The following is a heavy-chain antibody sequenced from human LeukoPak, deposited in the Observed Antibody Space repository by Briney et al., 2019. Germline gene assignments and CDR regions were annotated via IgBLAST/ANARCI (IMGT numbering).Heavy chain of an antibody. Sequence: PGGSLRLSCAASGFTFDDYAMHWVRQAPGKGLEWVSGISWNSGSIGYADSVKGRFTISRDNAKNSLYLQMNSLRAEDTALYYYAKKGYDCRCYYWLYFDYWGQRTLVTVST. CDR1: GFTFDDYA. CDR2: ISWNSGSI. D-gene: IGHD3-22*01. V-gene: IGHV3-9*01. CDR3: AKKGYDCRCYYWLYFDY. J-gene: IGHJ4*02.